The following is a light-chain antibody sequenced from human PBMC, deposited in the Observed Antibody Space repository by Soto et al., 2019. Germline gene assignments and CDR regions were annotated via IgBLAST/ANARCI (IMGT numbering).Light chain of an antibody. V-gene: IGLV2-8*01. Sequence: QSALTQPPSASGSPGQSVTISCTGSSSDVGGYNYVSWYQQHPGKAPKLMIYEVSKRPSGVPDRLSGSKSGNTASLTVSGLQAEDEGDYYCSSYGGSTTVVFGGGTKLTVL. CDR3: SSYGGSTTVV. J-gene: IGLJ2*01. CDR1: SSDVGGYNY. CDR2: EVS.